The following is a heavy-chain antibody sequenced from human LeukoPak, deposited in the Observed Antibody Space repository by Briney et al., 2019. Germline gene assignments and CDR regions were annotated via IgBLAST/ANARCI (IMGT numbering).Heavy chain of an antibody. CDR1: GFTFSNYA. D-gene: IGHD3-22*01. Sequence: PGGSLRLSCAASGFTFSNYAVSWVRQAPGKGLEWVSVIRGSGGSRYYADSVKGRFTISRDNSKNTLYLQMNSLRADVTAVYYCAKDVWYYYDSSGDYFDYWGQGTLVTVSS. J-gene: IGHJ4*02. CDR2: IRGSGGSR. CDR3: AKDVWYYYDSSGDYFDY. V-gene: IGHV3-23*01.